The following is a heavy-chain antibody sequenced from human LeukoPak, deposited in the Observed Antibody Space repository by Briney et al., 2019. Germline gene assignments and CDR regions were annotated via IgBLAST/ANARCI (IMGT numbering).Heavy chain of an antibody. CDR3: ARAPHCSSTSCYSYYYYYGMDV. CDR2: IYYSGST. CDR1: GGSISSYY. V-gene: IGHV4-59*01. Sequence: SETLSLTCTVSGGSISSYYWSWIRQPPGKGLEWIGYIYYSGSTNYNPSLKSRVTISVDTSKNQFSLELSSVTAADTAVYYCARAPHCSSTSCYSYYYYYGMDVWGQGTTVTVSS. J-gene: IGHJ6*02. D-gene: IGHD2-2*02.